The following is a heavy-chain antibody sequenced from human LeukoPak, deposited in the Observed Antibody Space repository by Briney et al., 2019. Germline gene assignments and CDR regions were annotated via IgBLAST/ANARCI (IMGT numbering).Heavy chain of an antibody. D-gene: IGHD4-23*01. CDR2: IGRNGGDI. CDR1: GFTFSSYA. J-gene: IGHJ4*02. CDR3: AKYAPPTTVVTRFFDY. Sequence: QTGGSLRLSCAASGFTFSSYAMTWVRQAPGKGLEWVSVIGRNGGDIQYADSVKGRLTISRDNSKNTLYLQMNSLRAEDTAVYYCAKYAPPTTVVTRFFDYWGQGTLVTVSS. V-gene: IGHV3-23*01.